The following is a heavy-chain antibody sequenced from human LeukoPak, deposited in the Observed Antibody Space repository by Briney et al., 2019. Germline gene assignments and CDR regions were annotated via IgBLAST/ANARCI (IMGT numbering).Heavy chain of an antibody. J-gene: IGHJ3*02. CDR1: GYTFTSYG. V-gene: IGHV1-18*01. CDR2: ISGYNGNT. D-gene: IGHD1-26*01. Sequence: APVKVSCTASGYTFTSYGINWVRQAPGQGLEWMGGISGYNGNTDYAQKFQGRVTMTTDTSTSTAYMELRSLRSDDTALYYCARDLSLVGATIASHIWGQGTMVTVSS. CDR3: ARDLSLVGATIASHI.